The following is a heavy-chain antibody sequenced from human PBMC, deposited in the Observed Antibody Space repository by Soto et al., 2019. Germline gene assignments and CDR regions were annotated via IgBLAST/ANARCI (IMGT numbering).Heavy chain of an antibody. J-gene: IGHJ3*02. CDR3: AREGPLDIVETWDAFDI. CDR1: ESTFSSYA. D-gene: IGHD2-2*03. Sequence: GGSLRLSCAASESTFSSYAMSWVRQAAGKGLEWVSAISRSGFYTYYADSVKGRLTISRDNSKNTLFLQMNSLRADDTAVYYCAREGPLDIVETWDAFDIWAQGTMVPVSS. V-gene: IGHV3-23*01. CDR2: ISRSGFYT.